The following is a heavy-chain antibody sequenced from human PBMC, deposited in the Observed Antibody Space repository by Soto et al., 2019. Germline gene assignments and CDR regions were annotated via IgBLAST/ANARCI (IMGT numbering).Heavy chain of an antibody. CDR3: GRNFEDVVVAATAHLDYYYGMDV. CDR1: GFTFSSYS. J-gene: IGHJ6*02. D-gene: IGHD2-15*01. V-gene: IGHV3-30-3*01. CDR2: ISNDGSNK. Sequence: PGGSLRLSCVASGFTFSSYSMHWVRQAPDKGLEWEAVISNDGSNKYYADSVKGRFNICRENSKNTLYLQMNSLRAEDTSVYFCGRNFEDVVVAATAHLDYYYGMDVWGQGTTVTVSS.